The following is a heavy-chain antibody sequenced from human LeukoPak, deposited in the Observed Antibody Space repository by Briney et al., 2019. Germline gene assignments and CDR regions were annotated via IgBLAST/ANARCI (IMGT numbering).Heavy chain of an antibody. D-gene: IGHD6-19*01. J-gene: IGHJ5*02. CDR3: ARGGSGWFYNSLDP. Sequence: ASVKVSCKASGYSFTAYYIFWVRQAPGQGLEWMGWIKASSGAAKSAQKFQDRVTMTRDSSISTVYMGVTRLRSDDTAVYYCARGGSGWFYNSLDPWGQGTLVTVSS. CDR1: GYSFTAYY. V-gene: IGHV1-2*02. CDR2: IKASSGAA.